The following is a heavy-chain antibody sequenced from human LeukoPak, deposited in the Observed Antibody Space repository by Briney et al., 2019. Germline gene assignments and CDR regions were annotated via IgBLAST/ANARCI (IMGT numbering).Heavy chain of an antibody. J-gene: IGHJ4*02. V-gene: IGHV3-30*18. CDR1: GFTFSSYG. CDR2: ISYDGSNK. CDR3: AKDRYSSGPPFDY. D-gene: IGHD6-19*01. Sequence: GGSLRLSCAASGFTFSSYGMHGVRQAPGKGLEWVAVISYDGSNKYYADSVKGRFTISRDNSKNTLYLQMNSLRAEDTAVYYCAKDRYSSGPPFDYWGQGTLVTVSS.